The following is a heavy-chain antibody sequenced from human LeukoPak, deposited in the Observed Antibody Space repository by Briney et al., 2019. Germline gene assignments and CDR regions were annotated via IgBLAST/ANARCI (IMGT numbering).Heavy chain of an antibody. CDR2: IYYSGST. V-gene: IGHV4-59*12. J-gene: IGHJ6*03. Sequence: PSETLSLTCAVYGGSFSGYYWSWIRQPPGKGLEWIGYIYYSGSTNYNPSLKSRVTISVDTSKNQFSLKLSSVTAADTAVYYCARVVHYYYYYMDVWGKGTTVTVSS. CDR1: GGSFSGYY. CDR3: ARVVHYYYYYMDV. D-gene: IGHD4/OR15-4a*01.